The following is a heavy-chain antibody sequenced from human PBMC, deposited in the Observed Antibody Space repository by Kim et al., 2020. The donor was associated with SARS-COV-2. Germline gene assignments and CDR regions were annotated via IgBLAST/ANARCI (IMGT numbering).Heavy chain of an antibody. CDR1: GYTLTELS. CDR3: ATGVGMGVPSWFDP. D-gene: IGHD1-26*01. Sequence: ASVKVSCKVSGYTLTELSMHWVRQAPGKGLEWMGGFDHEDGETIYAQKFQGRVTMTEDTSTDTAYMELSSLRSEDTAVYYCATGVGMGVPSWFDPWGQGTLVTVSS. CDR2: FDHEDGET. V-gene: IGHV1-24*01. J-gene: IGHJ5*02.